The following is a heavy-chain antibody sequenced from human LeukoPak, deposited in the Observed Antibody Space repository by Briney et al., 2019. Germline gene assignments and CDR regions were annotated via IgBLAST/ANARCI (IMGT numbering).Heavy chain of an antibody. CDR1: GYSISSGYH. Sequence: ETLSLTCTVSGYSISSGYHWGWIRQPPGKGLEWVSVIYSGGSTYYADSVKGRFTISRDNSKNTLYLQMNSLRAEDTAVYYCARAPSPVAYYYYMDVWGKGATVTISS. CDR2: IYSGGST. CDR3: ARAPSPVAYYYYMDV. V-gene: IGHV3-66*01. D-gene: IGHD6-19*01. J-gene: IGHJ6*03.